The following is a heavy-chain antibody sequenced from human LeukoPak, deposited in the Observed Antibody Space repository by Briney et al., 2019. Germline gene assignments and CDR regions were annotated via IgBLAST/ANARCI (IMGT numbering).Heavy chain of an antibody. V-gene: IGHV3-7*01. CDR1: GFTFSSYW. CDR2: IKQDGSDK. D-gene: IGHD4-4*01. J-gene: IGHJ6*02. CDR3: ARVASNPYYYYYMDV. Sequence: PGGSLRLSCAASGFTFSSYWMSWVRQAPGKGLEWVANIKQDGSDKYYVGSVKGRFTISRDNAKNSLYLQMNSLRAEDTAIYYCARVASNPYYYYYMDVWGQGTTVTVSS.